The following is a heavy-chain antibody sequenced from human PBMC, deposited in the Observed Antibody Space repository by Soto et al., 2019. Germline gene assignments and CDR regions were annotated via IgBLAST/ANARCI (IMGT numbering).Heavy chain of an antibody. CDR3: ARQGGVVAPYYYYYGMDV. D-gene: IGHD2-2*01. J-gene: IGHJ6*02. V-gene: IGHV5-51*01. CDR2: IYPGDSDT. Sequence: PAESLKISCKGSGYSFTSYWIGWVRQMPGKGLEWMGIIYPGDSDTRYSPSFQGQVTISADKSISTAYLQWSSLKASDTAMYYCARQGGVVAPYYYYYGMDVWGQGTTVTVSS. CDR1: GYSFTSYW.